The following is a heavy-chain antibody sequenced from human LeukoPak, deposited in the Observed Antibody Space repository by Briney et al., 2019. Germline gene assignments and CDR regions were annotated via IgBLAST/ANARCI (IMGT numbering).Heavy chain of an antibody. CDR3: ARDSYYSSGWYDDY. Sequence: GSSVKVSCKASGGTFSSYAISWVRQAPGQGLEWMGRIIPILGIANYAQKFQGRVTITADKSTSTAYKELSSLRSEDTAVYYCARDSYYSSGWYDDYWGQGTLVTVSS. D-gene: IGHD6-19*01. CDR1: GGTFSSYA. J-gene: IGHJ4*02. CDR2: IIPILGIA. V-gene: IGHV1-69*04.